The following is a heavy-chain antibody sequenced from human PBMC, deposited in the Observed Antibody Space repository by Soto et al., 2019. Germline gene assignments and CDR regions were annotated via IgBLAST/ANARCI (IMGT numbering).Heavy chain of an antibody. J-gene: IGHJ4*02. V-gene: IGHV1-69*13. D-gene: IGHD3-16*02. Sequence: SVQVSCKASGGTFSSYAISWVRQAPGQGLEWMGGIIPIFGTANYAQKFQGRVTITADESTSTAYMELISLRSEDTAFYSCAEGLVELSSNYFDYWGQGTLVTVSS. CDR2: IIPIFGTA. CDR1: GGTFSSYA. CDR3: AEGLVELSSNYFDY.